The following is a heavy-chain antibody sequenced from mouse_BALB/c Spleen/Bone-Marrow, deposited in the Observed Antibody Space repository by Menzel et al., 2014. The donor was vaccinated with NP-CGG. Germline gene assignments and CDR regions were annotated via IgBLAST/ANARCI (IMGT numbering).Heavy chain of an antibody. J-gene: IGHJ3*01. V-gene: IGHV4-1*02. Sequence: DVQLVESGGGLVQPGGSLKLSCAASGFDFRRYWMSWVRQAPGKGLEWIGEINPDSNTINYTPSLKDKFIISRDNAKNTLYLQMSKVKSEDTALYYCARLGYYGWFAYWGQGTLVTVSA. CDR3: ARLGYYGWFAY. CDR1: GFDFRRYW. D-gene: IGHD2-3*01. CDR2: INPDSNTI.